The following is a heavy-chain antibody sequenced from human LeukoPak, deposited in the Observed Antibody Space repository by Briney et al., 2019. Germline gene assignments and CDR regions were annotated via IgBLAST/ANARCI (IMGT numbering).Heavy chain of an antibody. CDR1: GFTFSSYS. V-gene: IGHV3-21*01. CDR2: ISSSSSYI. CDR3: AREVVTNTYYFDY. D-gene: IGHD3-22*01. Sequence: GGPLRLSCAASGFTFSSYSMNWVRQAPGKGLEWVSSISSSSSYIYYADSVKGRFTISRDNAKNSLYLQMNSLRAEDTAVYYCAREVVTNTYYFDYWGQGTLVTVSS. J-gene: IGHJ4*02.